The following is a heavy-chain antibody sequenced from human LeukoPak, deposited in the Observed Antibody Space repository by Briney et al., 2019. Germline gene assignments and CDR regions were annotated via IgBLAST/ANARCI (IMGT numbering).Heavy chain of an antibody. CDR1: GGTFLSYA. J-gene: IGHJ4*02. Sequence: SVTVSCKASGGTFLSYAISWVRQAPGQGLEWMGRIIPIRGIANYAQKFQGRVTITADKSTSTAYMELSSLRSEDTAVYYCASLGVYISSWYKGWGQGTLVPVSS. V-gene: IGHV1-69*04. CDR2: IIPIRGIA. D-gene: IGHD6-13*01. CDR3: ASLGVYISSWYKG.